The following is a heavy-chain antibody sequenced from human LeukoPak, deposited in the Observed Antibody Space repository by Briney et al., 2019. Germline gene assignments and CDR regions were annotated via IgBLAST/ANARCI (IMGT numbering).Heavy chain of an antibody. CDR1: GGSFSGYY. CDR3: AKGSEYQRDAFDI. Sequence: SETLSLTRAVYGGSFSGYYWSWIRQPPGKGLEWIGEINHSGSTNYNPSLKSRVTISVDTSKSQFYLILSSVTAADTAVYYCAKGSEYQRDAFDIWGQGTMVTVSS. J-gene: IGHJ3*02. D-gene: IGHD2-2*01. CDR2: INHSGST. V-gene: IGHV4-34*01.